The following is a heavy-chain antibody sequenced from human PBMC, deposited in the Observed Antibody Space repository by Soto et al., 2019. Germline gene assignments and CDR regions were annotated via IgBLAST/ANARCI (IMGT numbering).Heavy chain of an antibody. CDR2: ISYDGSNK. Sequence: QVQLVESGGGVVQPGRSLRLSCAASGFTFSSYAMHWVRQAPGKGLEWVAVISYDGSNKYYADSVKGRFTISRDNSKNTLYLQMNSLRAEDTAVYYCARDTVGESWGQGTLVTVSS. J-gene: IGHJ4*02. CDR1: GFTFSSYA. D-gene: IGHD3-16*01. V-gene: IGHV3-30-3*01. CDR3: ARDTVGES.